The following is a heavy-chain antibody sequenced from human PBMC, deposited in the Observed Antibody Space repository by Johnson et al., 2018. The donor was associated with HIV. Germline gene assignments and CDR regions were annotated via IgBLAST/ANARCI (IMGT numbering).Heavy chain of an antibody. CDR2: IRSKAYGGTT. Sequence: EVQLVESGGGLVQPGRSLRLSCTASGFTFGDYAMSWFRQAPGKGLEWVGFIRSKAYGGTTEYAASVKGRFTISRDDSKNTLYLQMNSLRVEDTAVYYCAKDWDRWLQPPGDAFDIRGQGTMVTVSS. V-gene: IGHV3-49*03. D-gene: IGHD5-24*01. J-gene: IGHJ3*02. CDR1: GFTFGDYA. CDR3: AKDWDRWLQPPGDAFDI.